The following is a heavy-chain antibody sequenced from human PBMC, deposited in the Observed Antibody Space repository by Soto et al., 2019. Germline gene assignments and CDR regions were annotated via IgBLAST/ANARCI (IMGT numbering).Heavy chain of an antibody. D-gene: IGHD5-12*01. CDR2: IYHSGPS. CDR1: GGSISSGGYS. Sequence: QLQLQESGSGLVKPSQTLSLTCAVSGGSISSGGYSWSWVRQPPGKGLECIGSIYHSGPSYYNPSLKSRVTISVDRSKNQCSLKLSSVPAADTAVYYCARVPGSWGQGTLVTVSS. J-gene: IGHJ5*02. V-gene: IGHV4-30-2*01. CDR3: ARVPGS.